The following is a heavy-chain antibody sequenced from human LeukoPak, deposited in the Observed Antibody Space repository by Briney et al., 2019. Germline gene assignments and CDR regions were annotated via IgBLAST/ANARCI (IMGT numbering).Heavy chain of an antibody. Sequence: GASVKVSCKSSGYTFTGYYMHWVRQAPGQGLEWMGWINPNSGGTNYAQKFQGRVTMTRDTSISTAYMELSRLRSDDTAVYYCARARDTAMVTGGFEYWGQGTLVTVSS. J-gene: IGHJ4*02. V-gene: IGHV1-2*02. D-gene: IGHD5-18*01. CDR2: INPNSGGT. CDR3: ARARDTAMVTGGFEY. CDR1: GYTFTGYY.